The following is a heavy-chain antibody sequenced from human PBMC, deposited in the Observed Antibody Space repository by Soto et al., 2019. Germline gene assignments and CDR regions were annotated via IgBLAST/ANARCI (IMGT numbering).Heavy chain of an antibody. J-gene: IGHJ6*02. Sequence: QVQLVECGGGVGQPGRSLRLSCAASGFTFSSYAMHWVRQAPGKGLEWVAVISYDGSNKYYADSVKGRFTISRDNSKNTLYLQMNSLRAEDTAVYYCARDHVVVAATFRASYYGMDVWGQGTTVTVSS. D-gene: IGHD2-15*01. CDR2: ISYDGSNK. CDR1: GFTFSSYA. CDR3: ARDHVVVAATFRASYYGMDV. V-gene: IGHV3-30-3*01.